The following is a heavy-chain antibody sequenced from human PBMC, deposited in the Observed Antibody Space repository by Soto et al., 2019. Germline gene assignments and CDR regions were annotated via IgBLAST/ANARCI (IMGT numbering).Heavy chain of an antibody. J-gene: IGHJ5*02. D-gene: IGHD3-22*01. CDR1: GGTFSSYT. V-gene: IGHV1-69*02. CDR2: IIPILGIA. CDR3: ARATYYYDSSGPREFDP. Sequence: QVQLVQSGAEVKKPGSSVKVSCKASGGTFSSYTISWVRQAPGQGLEWMGRIIPILGIANYAQKFQGRVTITADKSTRXXDMELSSLSSEDTAVYYCARATYYYDSSGPREFDPWGQGTLVTVSS.